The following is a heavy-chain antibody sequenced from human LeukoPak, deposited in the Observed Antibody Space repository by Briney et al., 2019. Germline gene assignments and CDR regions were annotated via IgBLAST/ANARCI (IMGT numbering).Heavy chain of an antibody. J-gene: IGHJ6*03. Sequence: GASVKVSCKASGYTFTGYYMHWVRQAPGQGLEWMGWINPNSGGTNYAQKFQGRVTMTRDTSISTTYMELSRLRSDDTAVYYCARVTVQWELLSHYYYYYMDVWGKGTTVTVSS. V-gene: IGHV1-2*02. CDR1: GYTFTGYY. D-gene: IGHD1-26*01. CDR3: ARVTVQWELLSHYYYYYMDV. CDR2: INPNSGGT.